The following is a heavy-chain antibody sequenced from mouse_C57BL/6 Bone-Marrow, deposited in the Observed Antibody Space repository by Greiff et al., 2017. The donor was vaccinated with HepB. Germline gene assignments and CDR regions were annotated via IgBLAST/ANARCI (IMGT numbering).Heavy chain of an antibody. D-gene: IGHD1-1*01. V-gene: IGHV1-7*01. CDR1: GYTFTSYW. J-gene: IGHJ1*03. CDR3: ARDEISSPWYFDV. Sequence: VQLQQSGAELAKPGASVKLSCKASGYTFTSYWMHWVKQRPGQGLEWIGYINPSSGYTKYNQKFKDKATLTADKSSSTAYMQLSSLTYEDSAVYYCARDEISSPWYFDVWGTTTTVTVAS. CDR2: INPSSGYT.